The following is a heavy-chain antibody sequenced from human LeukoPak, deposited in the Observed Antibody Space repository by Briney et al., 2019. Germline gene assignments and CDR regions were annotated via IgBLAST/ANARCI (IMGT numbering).Heavy chain of an antibody. CDR2: ISSSRSYI. J-gene: IGHJ4*02. V-gene: IGHV3-21*04. CDR1: GFTFCRYS. CDR3: AKQYYYDSSGYQTTSFDY. D-gene: IGHD3-22*01. Sequence: GGSLRVSGAASGFTFCRYSMNWVRQAPGKGLEWVSSISSSRSYIYYADSVKGRVTISRDNSKNSLYLQMNSLRTEDTALYYCAKQYYYDSSGYQTTSFDYWGQ.